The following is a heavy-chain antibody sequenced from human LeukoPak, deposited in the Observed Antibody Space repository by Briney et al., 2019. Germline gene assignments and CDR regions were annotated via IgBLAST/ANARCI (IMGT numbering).Heavy chain of an antibody. CDR2: IYYSGST. D-gene: IGHD4-17*01. V-gene: IGHV4-39*01. CDR1: GGPISSSSYY. Sequence: PSETLSLTCTVSGGPISSSSYYWGWIRQPPGKGLEWIGSIYYSGSTYYNPSLKSRVTISVDTSKNQFSLKLSSVTAADTAVYYCARGGYGDPDYFDYWGQGALVTVSS. CDR3: ARGGYGDPDYFDY. J-gene: IGHJ4*02.